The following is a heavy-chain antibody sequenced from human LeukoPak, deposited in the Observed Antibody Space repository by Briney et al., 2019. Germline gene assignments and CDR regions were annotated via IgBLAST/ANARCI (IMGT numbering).Heavy chain of an antibody. CDR1: DFSFITYA. Sequence: EGSLRLSCAASDFSFITYAMSWVRQAPGKGLEWVSTISGGGDATYYADSVKGRFTISRDNSKNTLYLQMNSLRVEDTVVYYCARDSSMLRGPLVIYYFDFWGQGTLVTVSS. D-gene: IGHD3-10*01. V-gene: IGHV3-23*01. CDR2: ISGGGDAT. J-gene: IGHJ4*02. CDR3: ARDSSMLRGPLVIYYFDF.